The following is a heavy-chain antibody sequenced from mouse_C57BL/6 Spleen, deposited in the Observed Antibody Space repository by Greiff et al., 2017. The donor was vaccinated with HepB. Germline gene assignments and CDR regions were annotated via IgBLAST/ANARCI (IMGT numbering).Heavy chain of an antibody. D-gene: IGHD1-1*01. J-gene: IGHJ2*01. CDR1: GFTFNTYA. V-gene: IGHV10-3*01. Sequence: EVQRVESGGGLVQPKGSLKLSCAASGFTFNTYAMHWVRQAPGKGLEWVARIRSKSSNYATYYADSVKDRFTISRDDSQSMLYLQMNNRKTEDTAMYYCGREGRVVATKDYWGQGTTLTVSS. CDR2: IRSKSSNYAT. CDR3: GREGRVVATKDY.